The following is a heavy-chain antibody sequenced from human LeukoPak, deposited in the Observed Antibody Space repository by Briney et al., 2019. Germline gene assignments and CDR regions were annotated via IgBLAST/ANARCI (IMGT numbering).Heavy chain of an antibody. Sequence: GGSLRLSCAASGFTFSSYSMNWVRQAPGKGLEWVSSISSSSSYIYYAGSVKGRFTISRDNAKNSLYLQMNSLRAEDTAVYYCARALTYCGGDCYSWGQGTLVTVSS. V-gene: IGHV3-21*01. CDR1: GFTFSSYS. D-gene: IGHD2-21*01. CDR3: ARALTYCGGDCYS. CDR2: ISSSSSYI. J-gene: IGHJ5*02.